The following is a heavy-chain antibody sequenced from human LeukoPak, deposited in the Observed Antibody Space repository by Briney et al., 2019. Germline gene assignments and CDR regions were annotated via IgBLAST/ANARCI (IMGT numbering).Heavy chain of an antibody. V-gene: IGHV4-59*08. CDR1: GGSISSYY. Sequence: SETLSLTCTVSGGSISSYYWSWIRQPPGKGLEWIGCINYSGSTNYNPSLKSRVSIPVDTSKNQFSLKLSSVTAADTAVYYCATRYCSGGSFCFDPWGQGTLVTASS. J-gene: IGHJ5*02. CDR2: INYSGST. D-gene: IGHD2-15*01. CDR3: ATRYCSGGSFCFDP.